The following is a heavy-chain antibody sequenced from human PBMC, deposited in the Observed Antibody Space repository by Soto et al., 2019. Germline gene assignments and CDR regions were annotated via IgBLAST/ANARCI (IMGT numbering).Heavy chain of an antibody. Sequence: ASVKVSCKASGYTFTSYGISWVRQAPGQGLEWMGWISAYNGNTNYAQKLQGRVTMTTDTSTSTAYMELRSLRSDDTAVYYCARDRATIGNYYYGMDVWGQGTTVTVSS. CDR2: ISAYNGNT. J-gene: IGHJ6*02. CDR1: GYTFTSYG. CDR3: ARDRATIGNYYYGMDV. V-gene: IGHV1-18*04. D-gene: IGHD5-12*01.